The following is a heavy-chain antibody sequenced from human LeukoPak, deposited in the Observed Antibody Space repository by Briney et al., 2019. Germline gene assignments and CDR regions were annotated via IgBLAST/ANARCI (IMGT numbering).Heavy chain of an antibody. V-gene: IGHV3-48*03. CDR1: GFTFSSYE. J-gene: IGHJ4*02. D-gene: IGHD6-13*01. CDR3: ARCIAAAGQIIDY. Sequence: PGGSLRLSCATSGFTFSSYEMNWVRQAPGKGLEWVSYISSSGSTIYYADSVKGRFTISRDNAKNSLYLQMNSLRAEDTAVYYCARCIAAAGQIIDYWGQGTLVTVSS. CDR2: ISSSGSTI.